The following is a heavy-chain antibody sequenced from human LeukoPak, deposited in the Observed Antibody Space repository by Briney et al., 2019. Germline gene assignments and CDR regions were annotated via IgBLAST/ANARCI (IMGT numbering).Heavy chain of an antibody. D-gene: IGHD3-10*01. CDR1: GFTFSSYA. J-gene: IGHJ4*02. Sequence: PGGSLRLSCAASGFTFSSYAMSWVRQAPGKGLEWVSAISGSGGSTYYADSVKGRFTISRDNSKNTLYPQMNSLRAEDTAVYYCAKDPYTMVRGVIPTGYDYWGQGTLVTVSS. V-gene: IGHV3-23*01. CDR3: AKDPYTMVRGVIPTGYDY. CDR2: ISGSGGST.